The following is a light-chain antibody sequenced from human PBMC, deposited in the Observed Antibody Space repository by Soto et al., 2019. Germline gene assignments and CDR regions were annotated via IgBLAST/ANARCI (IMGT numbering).Light chain of an antibody. J-gene: IGLJ3*02. CDR1: SSNIGNNY. CDR3: GTWDSSLSAGV. CDR2: ENA. Sequence: QSVLTQPPSVSAAPGQKVTISCSGSSSNIGNNYVSWYQQLPGTAPKLLIYENAKRPSGIPDRFSGSQSGTSATLGITGLQTGDEADYYCGTWDSSLSAGVFGGGTKVTVL. V-gene: IGLV1-51*02.